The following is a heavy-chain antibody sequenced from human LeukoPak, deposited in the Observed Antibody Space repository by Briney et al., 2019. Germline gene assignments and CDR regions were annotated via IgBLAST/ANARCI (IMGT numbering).Heavy chain of an antibody. CDR3: ARRSDYYYYGMDV. CDR1: GGSISSYY. V-gene: IGHV4-59*01. J-gene: IGHJ6*02. CDR2: IYYSGST. Sequence: PSETLSLTCTVSGGSISSYYWSWIRQSPGKGLEWIGYIYYSGSTNYNPSLKSRVTISVDTSKNQFSLKLSSVTAADTAVYYCARRSDYYYYGMDVWGQGTTVTVSS.